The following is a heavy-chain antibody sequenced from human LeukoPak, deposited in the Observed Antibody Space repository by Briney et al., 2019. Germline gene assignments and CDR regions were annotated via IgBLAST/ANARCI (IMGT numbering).Heavy chain of an antibody. D-gene: IGHD6-13*01. Sequence: GGSLRLSCAASGFTFSSYWMHWVRQAPGKGLVWVSRINTDGSSTSYADSVKGRFTISRDNAKNTLYLQMNSLRAEDTAVYYCERVGVIAAAGTHFDYWGQGPLVTVSS. CDR2: INTDGSST. CDR1: GFTFSSYW. V-gene: IGHV3-74*01. J-gene: IGHJ4*02. CDR3: ERVGVIAAAGTHFDY.